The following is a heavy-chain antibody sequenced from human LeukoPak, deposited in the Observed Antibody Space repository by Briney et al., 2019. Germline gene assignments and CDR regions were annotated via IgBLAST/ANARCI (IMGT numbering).Heavy chain of an antibody. D-gene: IGHD5-12*01. CDR3: TIQTDTSGYEGY. CDR2: ITSKTDGGTT. CDR1: GLTFSNAW. J-gene: IGHJ4*02. V-gene: IGHV3-15*01. Sequence: GGSLRLSCAASGLTFSNAWMSWVRQAPGKGLEWVGRITSKTDGGTTDYAAPVKGRFTISRDDSKNTLYLQTNSLKTEDTAVYYCTIQTDTSGYEGYWGQGTLVTVSS.